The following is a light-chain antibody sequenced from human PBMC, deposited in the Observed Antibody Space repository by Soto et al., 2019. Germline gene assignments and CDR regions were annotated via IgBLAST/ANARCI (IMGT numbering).Light chain of an antibody. CDR2: DAS. J-gene: IGKJ4*01. V-gene: IGKV3-11*01. CDR1: ANVSKY. Sequence: EILLTQSPATLSLSPGESATLSCRASANVSKYLAWYQQKPGQAPRLVIYDASKRATGIPTRFRGNGSGTDFTLPISSLEPEDFAVYYCQQRGSWPPVTFGGGTKVEVK. CDR3: QQRGSWPPVT.